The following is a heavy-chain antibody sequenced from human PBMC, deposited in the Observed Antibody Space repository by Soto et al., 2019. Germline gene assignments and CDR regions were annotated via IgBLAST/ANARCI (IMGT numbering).Heavy chain of an antibody. CDR2: IYSTGNT. V-gene: IGHV4-39*07. CDR3: ARGRSGWNEGTYYFDY. Sequence: SETLCLTCTVSGGSVSSNSYSWGWIRQPPGKGLEWIGSIYSTGNTYYNPSLNSQVTISVDTSKNQFSLRLSSVTAADTAVYYCARGRSGWNEGTYYFDYWGQGTLVTVSS. D-gene: IGHD1-1*01. J-gene: IGHJ4*02. CDR1: GGSVSSNSYS.